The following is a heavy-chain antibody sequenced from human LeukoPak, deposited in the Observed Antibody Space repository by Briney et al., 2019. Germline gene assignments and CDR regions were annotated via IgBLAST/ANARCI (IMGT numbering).Heavy chain of an antibody. CDR2: IIPILGIA. J-gene: IGHJ4*02. V-gene: IGHV1-69*04. Sequence: GASVKVSCKASGGTFSSYAISWVRQAPGQGLEWVGRIIPILGIANYAQKFQGRVTITADKSTSTAYMELSSLRSEDTAVYYCARGNYYDSSGYYCPFDYWGQGTLVTVSS. D-gene: IGHD3-22*01. CDR3: ARGNYYDSSGYYCPFDY. CDR1: GGTFSSYA.